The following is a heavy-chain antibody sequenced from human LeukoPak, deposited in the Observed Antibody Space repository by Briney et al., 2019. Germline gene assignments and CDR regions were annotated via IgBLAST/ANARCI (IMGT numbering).Heavy chain of an antibody. V-gene: IGHV3-33*06. J-gene: IGHJ6*02. CDR2: VWYDGKNK. D-gene: IGHD3-16*01. CDR1: GFTFSSYG. CDR3: AKRGTRATHGMDV. Sequence: PGGSLRLSCAASGFTFSSYGIHWVRQAPGKGLEWVAVVWYDGKNKFYGDFAKGRFTISRDNSKNTVDLQMNSLRVEDTAVYYCAKRGTRATHGMDVWGQGTTVTVSS.